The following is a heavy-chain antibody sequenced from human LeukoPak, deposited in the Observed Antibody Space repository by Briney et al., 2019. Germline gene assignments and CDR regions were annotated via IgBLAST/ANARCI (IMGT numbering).Heavy chain of an antibody. V-gene: IGHV3-15*07. CDR3: TTDGVGVEGATYDN. CDR2: IKAKAQGGTI. CDR1: GFTFSNYW. D-gene: IGHD1-26*01. J-gene: IGHJ4*02. Sequence: PGGSLRLSCAVSGFTFSNYWMHWVRHAPGKRLVWVSRIKAKAQGGTIEYAAPVKGRFTISRDDSKNTLYLQMNSLKTEDTAVYYCTTDGVGVEGATYDNWGQGTLVSVSS.